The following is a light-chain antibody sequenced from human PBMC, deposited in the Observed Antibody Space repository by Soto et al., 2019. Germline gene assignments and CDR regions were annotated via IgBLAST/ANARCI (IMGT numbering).Light chain of an antibody. J-gene: IGKJ1*01. Sequence: AIRMTQSPSSLSASTGDRVTITCRASQGISSYLAWYQQKPGKAPKLLIYAASNLQSGVPSRFSGSGSGTDFTLTVSSLQPEDFATYYCQQSYSSPQTFGQGTKVDI. CDR3: QQSYSSPQT. V-gene: IGKV1-8*01. CDR1: QGISSY. CDR2: AAS.